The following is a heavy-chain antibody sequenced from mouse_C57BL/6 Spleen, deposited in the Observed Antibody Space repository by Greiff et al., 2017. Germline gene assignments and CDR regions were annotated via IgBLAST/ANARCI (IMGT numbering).Heavy chain of an antibody. CDR3: ARRGALGRGGDFDY. Sequence: EVQLQQSGPELVKPGASVKISCKASGYSFTGYYMNWVKQSPEKSLEWIGEINPSTGGTTYNQKFKAKATLTVDKSSSTAYMQLKSLTSEDSAVYYCARRGALGRGGDFDYWGQGTTLTVSS. V-gene: IGHV1-42*01. CDR1: GYSFTGYY. J-gene: IGHJ2*01. D-gene: IGHD4-1*01. CDR2: INPSTGGT.